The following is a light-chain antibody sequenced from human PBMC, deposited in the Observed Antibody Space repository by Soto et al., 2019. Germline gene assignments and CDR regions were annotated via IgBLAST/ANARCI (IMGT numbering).Light chain of an antibody. CDR2: STI. J-gene: IGLJ3*02. V-gene: IGLV7-43*01. CDR1: TGAVTSGYY. CDR3: LLYSGGGWF. Sequence: QAVVTQEPSLTVSPGGTVTLTCASSTGAVTSGYYPNWLQQKPGQAPRALIYSTIHKHSWTPARFSGSLLGGKAALTLSGVQPEDEAEYYCLLYSGGGWFFGGGTKVTVL.